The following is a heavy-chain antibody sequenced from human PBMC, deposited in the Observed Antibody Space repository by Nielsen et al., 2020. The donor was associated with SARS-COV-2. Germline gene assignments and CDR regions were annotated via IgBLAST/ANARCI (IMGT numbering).Heavy chain of an antibody. CDR3: TTDYIPSPYYDFWSGYFPYYYGMDV. J-gene: IGHJ6*02. V-gene: IGHV3-15*01. Sequence: VRQAPGKGLEWVGRIKSKTDGGTTDYAAPVKGRFTISRDDSKNTLYLQMNSLKTEDTAVYYCTTDYIPSPYYDFWSGYFPYYYGMDVWGQGTRSPSP. D-gene: IGHD3-3*01. CDR2: IKSKTDGGTT.